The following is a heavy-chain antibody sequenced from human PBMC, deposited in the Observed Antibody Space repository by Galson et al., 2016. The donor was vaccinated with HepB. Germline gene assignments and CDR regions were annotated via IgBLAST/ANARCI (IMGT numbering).Heavy chain of an antibody. J-gene: IGHJ5*02. CDR3: ARDSFTIFGVTPNGFDP. V-gene: IGHV3-33*01. CDR2: ILYDGSKK. CDR1: GFTFSRYG. Sequence: SLRLSCAASGFTFSRYGMHWVRQAPGKGLEWVAVILYDGSKKYYADSVKGRFTISRDNSKNTLYLQMNSLRAEDTAVYYCARDSFTIFGVTPNGFDPWGQGTLVTGSS. D-gene: IGHD3-3*01.